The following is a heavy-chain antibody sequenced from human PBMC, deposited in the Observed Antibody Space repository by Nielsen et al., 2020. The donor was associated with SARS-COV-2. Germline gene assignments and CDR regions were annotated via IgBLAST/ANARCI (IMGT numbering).Heavy chain of an antibody. D-gene: IGHD3-10*01. V-gene: IGHV4-30-4*02. CDR3: ARGQSGLAWFDS. CDR2: IYYSGST. J-gene: IGHJ5*01. CDR1: GGSISSGDYY. Sequence: SETLSLTCTVSGGSISSGDYYWSWIRQPPGKGLEWIGYIYYSGSTYYNPSLKSRVTISVDTSKNQFSLKLSSVTAADTAIYYCARGQSGLAWFDSWGQGTLVTVSS.